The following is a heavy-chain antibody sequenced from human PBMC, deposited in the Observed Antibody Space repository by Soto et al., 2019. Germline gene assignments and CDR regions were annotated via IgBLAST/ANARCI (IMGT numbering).Heavy chain of an antibody. CDR3: ARELPTTIRGGYYYSYGMDV. J-gene: IGHJ6*04. CDR1: GFSLSSYW. CDR2: LHNDGSTT. Sequence: EVQLVESGGGLVQPGGSLRLSCAASGFSLSSYWMHWVRQAPGKGLVWVSRLHNDGSTTTYADSVKGRFTISRDNAKNTLYLQMSSLRAEDTAVYYCARELPTTIRGGYYYSYGMDVWGKGTTVTVSS. V-gene: IGHV3-74*03. D-gene: IGHD2-2*02.